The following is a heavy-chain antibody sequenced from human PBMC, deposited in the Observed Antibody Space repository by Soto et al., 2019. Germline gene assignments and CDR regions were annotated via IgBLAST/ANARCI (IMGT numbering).Heavy chain of an antibody. Sequence: QVHLVQSGAEVKKPGASVKVSCKTSGFAFTSYGVHWVRQAPGQRLERLGRINAGNGNTKYSQKLQGRVTITRDRSASTVYMELGSLRSEDTAVYYCARRIFCRRWCDNGMDVWGQGTTVTVSS. J-gene: IGHJ6*02. CDR1: GFAFTSYG. D-gene: IGHD2-8*02. CDR3: ARRIFCRRWCDNGMDV. CDR2: INAGNGNT. V-gene: IGHV1-3*01.